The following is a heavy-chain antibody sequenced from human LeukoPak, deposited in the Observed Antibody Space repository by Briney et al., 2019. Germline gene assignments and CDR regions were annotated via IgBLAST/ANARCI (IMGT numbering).Heavy chain of an antibody. CDR2: IYSGGST. CDR1: GFTVSTSY. Sequence: GGSLRLSCAASGFTVSTSYMSWVRQAPGKGLEWVSVIYSGGSTYYADSVKGRFTISRDNSKNTLYLQMNSLRAEDTAVYYCARDSPVYDFRSGSFDYWGQGTLVAVSS. CDR3: ARDSPVYDFRSGSFDY. J-gene: IGHJ4*02. V-gene: IGHV3-66*02. D-gene: IGHD3-3*01.